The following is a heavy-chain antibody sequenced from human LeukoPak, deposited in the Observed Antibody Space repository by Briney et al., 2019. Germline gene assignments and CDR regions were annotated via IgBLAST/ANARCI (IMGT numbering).Heavy chain of an antibody. CDR1: GFTFNDYA. CDR3: AKELEQLVRGDFDY. Sequence: GRSLRLSCAASGFTFNDYAMHWVRQAPGKGLEWVSGISWNSGTIGYADSVKGRFTISRDNAKNSLFLKMNSLRAEDTALYYCAKELEQLVRGDFDYWGQGTLVTVSS. V-gene: IGHV3-9*01. D-gene: IGHD6-13*01. CDR2: ISWNSGTI. J-gene: IGHJ4*02.